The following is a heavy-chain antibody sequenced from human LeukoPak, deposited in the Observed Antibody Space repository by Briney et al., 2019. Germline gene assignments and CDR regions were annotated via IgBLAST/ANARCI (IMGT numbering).Heavy chain of an antibody. Sequence: SETLSLTCTDSGGSISSYYWSWIRQPPGKGLEWIGYIYYSGSTNYNPSLKSRVTISVDTSKNQFSLKLSSVTAADTAVYYCARREVRGVIFYWGQGTLVTVSS. CDR3: ARREVRGVIFY. J-gene: IGHJ4*02. CDR2: IYYSGST. V-gene: IGHV4-59*01. D-gene: IGHD3-10*01. CDR1: GGSISSYY.